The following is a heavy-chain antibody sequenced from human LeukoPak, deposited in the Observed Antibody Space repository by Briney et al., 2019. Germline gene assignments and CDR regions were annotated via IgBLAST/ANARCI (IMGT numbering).Heavy chain of an antibody. Sequence: GESLKISCKGSGYSFTSYWIGWVRQMPGKGLEWMGIIYPGDSGTRYSPSFQGQVTISADKSISTAYLQWSSLKASDTAMYYCARSNYDFWSGYRYYYGMDVWGQGTTVTVSS. CDR3: ARSNYDFWSGYRYYYGMDV. D-gene: IGHD3-3*01. CDR2: IYPGDSGT. J-gene: IGHJ6*02. V-gene: IGHV5-51*01. CDR1: GYSFTSYW.